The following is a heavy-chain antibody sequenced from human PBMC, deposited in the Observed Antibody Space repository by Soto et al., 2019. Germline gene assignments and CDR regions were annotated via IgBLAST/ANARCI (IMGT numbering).Heavy chain of an antibody. CDR2: IGTAGDT. CDR3: ARAPQSFSYCSGGSCYKEVNAFDI. CDR1: GFTFSSYD. D-gene: IGHD2-15*01. J-gene: IGHJ3*02. Sequence: EVQLVESGGGLVQPGGSLRLSCAASGFTFSSYDMHWVRQATGKGLEWVSAIGTAGDTYYPGSVKGRFTISRENDKNSLYLQMNSLRAGDTAVYYCARAPQSFSYCSGGSCYKEVNAFDIWGQGTMVTVSS. V-gene: IGHV3-13*01.